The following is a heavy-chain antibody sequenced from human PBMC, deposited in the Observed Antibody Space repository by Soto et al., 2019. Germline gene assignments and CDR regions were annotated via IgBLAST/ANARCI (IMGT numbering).Heavy chain of an antibody. CDR1: GVTFSRYW. J-gene: IGHJ3*02. V-gene: IGHV3-7*01. D-gene: IGHD5-18*01. CDR2: IKQDGTEK. Sequence: GGSLRLSCAASGVTFSRYWMNWVRQAPGKGLEWVANIKQDGTEKNYVDSVKGRFTISRDNARSSLYLQMDSLRAEDTAVYFCARGDTPMITGMDSFDIWGQGTMVTVSS. CDR3: ARGDTPMITGMDSFDI.